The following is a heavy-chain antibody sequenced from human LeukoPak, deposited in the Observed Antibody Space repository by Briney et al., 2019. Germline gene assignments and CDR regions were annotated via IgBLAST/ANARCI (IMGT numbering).Heavy chain of an antibody. D-gene: IGHD1-26*01. V-gene: IGHV3-7*03. J-gene: IGHJ6*03. CDR1: GFTFNSYW. Sequence: GGSLRLSCAASGFTFNSYWMSWVRQAPGRGMEWVANIKQDGSEKYYVDSVKGRFTISRDNAKNSLYLQMNSLRAEDTAVYYCARDSSGSYRTSRSYYYYYYMDVWGKGTTVTISS. CDR3: ARDSSGSYRTSRSYYYYYYMDV. CDR2: IKQDGSEK.